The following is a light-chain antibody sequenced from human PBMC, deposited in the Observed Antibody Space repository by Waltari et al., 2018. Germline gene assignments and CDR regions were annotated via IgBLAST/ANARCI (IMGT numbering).Light chain of an antibody. CDR1: SDTNVDDFI. CDR3: MFWPNNIWV. Sequence: QPVLIQPPSSSASPGESARLTCTFPSDTNVDDFIIYWYQQKPERPPRFLLYYKSDSEKAQGSGVRSRCSASKDASANAGIILIGGLQSEDEADYYCMFWPNNIWVFGGGTKLTVL. V-gene: IGLV5-37*01. J-gene: IGLJ3*02. CDR2: YKSDSEK.